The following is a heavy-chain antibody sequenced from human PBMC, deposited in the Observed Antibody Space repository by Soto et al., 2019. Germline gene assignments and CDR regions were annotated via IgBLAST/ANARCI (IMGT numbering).Heavy chain of an antibody. Sequence: GGSLRLSCAASGFTFSSHWMHWVRQVPGKGLVWVSCINNDGSRTNYAGSVKGRFTISRDNAKNTLYLQMNILRAEDTAVYYCARDAHPNGGNLNYFDSWGQGSLVTVSS. CDR2: INNDGSRT. J-gene: IGHJ4*02. V-gene: IGHV3-74*01. D-gene: IGHD2-21*02. CDR3: ARDAHPNGGNLNYFDS. CDR1: GFTFSSHW.